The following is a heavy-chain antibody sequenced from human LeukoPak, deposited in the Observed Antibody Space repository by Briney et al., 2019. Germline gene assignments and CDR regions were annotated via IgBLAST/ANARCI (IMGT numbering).Heavy chain of an antibody. D-gene: IGHD3-16*02. J-gene: IGHJ3*02. CDR3: ARDYRYGFDI. CDR2: IRSSTSTL. Sequence: QLGGSLRLSCEASGYTFSSYSMNWVRQAPGKGLEWLSYIRSSTSTLYYGDSVKGRFTISTDTAKNSLYLQMNSLRAEDTAVYYCARDYRYGFDIWGRGTMVTVSS. V-gene: IGHV3-48*01. CDR1: GYTFSSYS.